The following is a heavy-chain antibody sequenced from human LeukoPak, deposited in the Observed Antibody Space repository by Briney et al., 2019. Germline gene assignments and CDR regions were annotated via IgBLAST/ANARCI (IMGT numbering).Heavy chain of an antibody. CDR3: ARTRLSYDFWSGYEYYFDN. CDR1: GFTFSSYW. CDR2: INTDGSST. V-gene: IGHV3-74*01. D-gene: IGHD3-3*01. J-gene: IGHJ4*02. Sequence: PGGSLRLSCAASGFTFSSYWMHWVRQAPGKGLVWVSRINTDGSSTSYADSVKGRFTISRDNAKNTLYLQMNSLRAEDTAVYYCARTRLSYDFWSGYEYYFDNWGQGTLVTVSS.